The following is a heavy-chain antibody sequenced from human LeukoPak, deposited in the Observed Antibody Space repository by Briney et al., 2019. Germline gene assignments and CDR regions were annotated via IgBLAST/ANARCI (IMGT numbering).Heavy chain of an antibody. D-gene: IGHD3-10*01. CDR2: IYYSGST. CDR3: ARSLYYYGSDSFDI. CDR1: GGSISSSSYY. J-gene: IGHJ3*02. V-gene: IGHV4-39*07. Sequence: SETLSLTCTVSGGSISSSSYYWGWIRQPPGKGLEWIGSIYYSGSTPYNPSLKSRVTISVDTSKNQFSLKLSSVTAADAAVYYCARSLYYYGSDSFDIWGQGTMVTVSS.